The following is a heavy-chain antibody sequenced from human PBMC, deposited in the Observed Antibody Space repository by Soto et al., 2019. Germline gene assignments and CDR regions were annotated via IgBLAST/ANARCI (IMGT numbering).Heavy chain of an antibody. Sequence: EVQLVQSGAEVKKPGESLRISCKGSGDSFTSYWISWVRQMSGEGVEWMGRIDPSDSYTNYSPSFQGHVTISADKSISTAYLQWSSLKASDTAMYYCARLQAAAGDNDLTFDYWGQGTLVTVSS. CDR2: IDPSDSYT. CDR1: GDSFTSYW. D-gene: IGHD6-13*01. J-gene: IGHJ4*02. CDR3: ARLQAAAGDNDLTFDY. V-gene: IGHV5-10-1*01.